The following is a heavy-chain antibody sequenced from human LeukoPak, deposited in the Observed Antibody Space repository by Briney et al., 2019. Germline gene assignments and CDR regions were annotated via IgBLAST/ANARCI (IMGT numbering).Heavy chain of an antibody. V-gene: IGHV3-23*01. CDR3: AKRGVVIRVILVGFHKEAYYFDS. J-gene: IGHJ4*02. CDR2: ISDTGGRT. Sequence: PGGSLRLSCAVSGITLSNYGMTWVRQAPGKGPEWVAGISDTGGRTNYADSVKGRFTISRDNPKNTLYLQTNSLRAEDTAVYFCAKRGVVIRVILVGFHKEAYYFDSWGQGALVTVSS. D-gene: IGHD3-22*01. CDR1: GITLSNYG.